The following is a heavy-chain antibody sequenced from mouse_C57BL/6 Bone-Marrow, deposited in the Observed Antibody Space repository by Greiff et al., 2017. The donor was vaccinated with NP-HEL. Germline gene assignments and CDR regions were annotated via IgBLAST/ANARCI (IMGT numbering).Heavy chain of an antibody. V-gene: IGHV5-16*01. CDR3: ARDRTTVARYFDV. CDR1: GFTFSDYY. D-gene: IGHD1-1*01. J-gene: IGHJ1*03. CDR2: INYDGSST. Sequence: EVQLVESEGGLVQPGSSMKLSCTASGFTFSDYYMAWVRQVPEKGLEWVANINYDGSSTYYLDSLKSRFIISRDNAKNILYLQMSSLKSEDTATYYCARDRTTVARYFDVWGTGTTVTVSS.